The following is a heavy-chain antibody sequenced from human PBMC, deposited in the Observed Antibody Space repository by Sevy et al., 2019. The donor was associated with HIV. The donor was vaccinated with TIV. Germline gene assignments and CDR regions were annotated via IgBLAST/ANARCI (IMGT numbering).Heavy chain of an antibody. D-gene: IGHD6-13*01. Sequence: ASVKVSCKASGYTFTGYYIHWVRQAPGQGLEWMGGINPHSGGTNYAQKFQGRVTMTRDTSISTAYMEQSRLRSDDTAVYYCARDKRAISAAAPDWFDPWGQGTPVTVSS. CDR3: ARDKRAISAAAPDWFDP. J-gene: IGHJ5*02. CDR1: GYTFTGYY. CDR2: INPHSGGT. V-gene: IGHV1-2*02.